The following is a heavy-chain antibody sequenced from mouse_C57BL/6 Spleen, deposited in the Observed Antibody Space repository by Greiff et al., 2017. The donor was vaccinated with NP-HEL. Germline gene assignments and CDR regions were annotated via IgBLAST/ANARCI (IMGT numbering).Heavy chain of an antibody. V-gene: IGHV1-82*01. Sequence: VQLQQSGPELVKPGASVKISCKASGYAFSSSWMNWVKQRPGQGLEWIGRIYPGDGDTNYNGKFKGKATLTADKSSSTAYMQLSSLTSEDSAVYYCARKTTVRYFDYWGQGTTLTVSS. CDR2: IYPGDGDT. CDR1: GYAFSSSW. CDR3: ARKTTVRYFDY. D-gene: IGHD1-1*01. J-gene: IGHJ2*01.